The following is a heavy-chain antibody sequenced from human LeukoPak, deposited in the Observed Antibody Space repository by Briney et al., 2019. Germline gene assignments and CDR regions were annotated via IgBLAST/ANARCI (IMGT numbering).Heavy chain of an antibody. V-gene: IGHV4-59*11. J-gene: IGHJ6*03. CDR1: VGSLSSHY. CDR2: IYYSGST. Sequence: PSETLSLTCTVSVGSLSSHYWSWIRQPPGKGLEWIGYIYYSGSTNYNPSLKSRVTISVDTSKNQFSLKLSSVTAADTAVYYCARFKARARHYMDVWGKGTTVTVSS. CDR3: ARFKARARHYMDV.